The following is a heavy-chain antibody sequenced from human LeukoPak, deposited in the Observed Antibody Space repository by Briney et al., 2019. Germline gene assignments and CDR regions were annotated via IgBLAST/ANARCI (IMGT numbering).Heavy chain of an antibody. V-gene: IGHV1-18*04. CDR1: GYTFTGYY. CDR3: ARDGRRDVNWFDP. J-gene: IGHJ5*02. Sequence: GASVKVSCKASGYTFTGYYLHWVRQAPGQGLEWMGWISAYNGNTNYAQKLQGRVTMTTDTSTSTAYMELRSLRSDDTAVYYCARDGRRDVNWFDPWGQGTLVTVSS. D-gene: IGHD1-26*01. CDR2: ISAYNGNT.